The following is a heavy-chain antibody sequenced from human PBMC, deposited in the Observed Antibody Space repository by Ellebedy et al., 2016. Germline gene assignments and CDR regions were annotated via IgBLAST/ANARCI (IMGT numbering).Heavy chain of an antibody. J-gene: IGHJ4*02. CDR2: ISNSGST. V-gene: IGHV4-34*01. CDR3: AINVWNSSVCGPDL. Sequence: SETLSLTCAIYGGSFSAYCWSWLRQPPGKGLEWIGEISNSGSTTYNPSLKSRVTMSVDTSKSQLSLHLNSVTAADTAVYYCAINVWNSSVCGPDLWGQGTLVTVSS. CDR1: GGSFSAYC. D-gene: IGHD3-16*01.